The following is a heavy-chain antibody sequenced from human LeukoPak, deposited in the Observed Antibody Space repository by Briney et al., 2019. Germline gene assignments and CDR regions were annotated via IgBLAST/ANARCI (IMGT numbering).Heavy chain of an antibody. CDR2: ISDDGNDK. J-gene: IGHJ3*02. CDR3: ATVDDLDAFGI. V-gene: IGHV3-30*04. Sequence: PGGSLRLSCAASGFTFSNFAMHWVRQAPDQGLEGVAVISDDGNDKYYADSVRGRFTISRDNSKNTLYLQMNSLRTEDTAVYYCATVDDLDAFGIWGQGTMVTVS. CDR1: GFTFSNFA. D-gene: IGHD2-2*03.